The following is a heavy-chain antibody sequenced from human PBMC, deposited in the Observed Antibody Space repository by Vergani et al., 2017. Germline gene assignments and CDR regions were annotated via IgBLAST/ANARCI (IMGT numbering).Heavy chain of an antibody. J-gene: IGHJ5*02. CDR1: GGSFSGYY. D-gene: IGHD6-13*01. CDR3: ASCLRGIAAAGTWFDP. V-gene: IGHV4-34*01. Sequence: QVQLQQWGAGLLKPSETLSLTCAVYGGSFSGYYWSWVRQPPGKGLEWTGEINHSGSTNYTPSLKSRVTISVDTSKNQFSLKLSSVTAADTAVYYCASCLRGIAAAGTWFDPWGQGTLVTVSS. CDR2: INHSGST.